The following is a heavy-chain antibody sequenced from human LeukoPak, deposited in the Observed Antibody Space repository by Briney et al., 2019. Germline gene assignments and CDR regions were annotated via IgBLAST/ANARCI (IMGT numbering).Heavy chain of an antibody. V-gene: IGHV4-38-2*01. D-gene: IGHD3-22*01. CDR3: ARVSSDSSGFNWFDP. Sequence: TSETLSLTCAVSGYSISSGYFWGWIRQPPGKGLEWIGSIYHSGSTYYNPSLKSRVTISVDTSKNQFSLKLSSVTAADTAVYYCARVSSDSSGFNWFDPWGQGTLVTVSS. CDR2: IYHSGST. J-gene: IGHJ5*02. CDR1: GYSISSGYF.